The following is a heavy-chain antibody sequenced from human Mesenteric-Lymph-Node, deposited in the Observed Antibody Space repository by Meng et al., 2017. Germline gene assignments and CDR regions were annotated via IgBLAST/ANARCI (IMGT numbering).Heavy chain of an antibody. Sequence: GESLKISCTASGFIFSSYAMSWVRQAPGKGLEWVSAISGSGGSTYYADSVKGRFTISRDNSKNTLYLQMNSLRAEDTAVYYCAKAEGWVLEDVDTAMFDYWGQGTLVTVSS. V-gene: IGHV3-23*01. CDR1: GFIFSSYA. CDR2: ISGSGGST. CDR3: AKAEGWVLEDVDTAMFDY. D-gene: IGHD5-18*01. J-gene: IGHJ4*02.